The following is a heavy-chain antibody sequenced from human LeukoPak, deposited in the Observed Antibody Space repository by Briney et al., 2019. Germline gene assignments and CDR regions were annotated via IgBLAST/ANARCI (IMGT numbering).Heavy chain of an antibody. CDR1: GGTFSSYA. J-gene: IGHJ5*02. CDR2: IIPIFGTA. CDR3: AWPDWFDL. Sequence: SVKVSCKASGGTFSSYAISWVRQAPGQGLECMGRIIPIFGTANYAQKFQGRVTITPDKSTSTAYMELSSLRSEDTAVYYCAWPDWFDLWGQGTLLTVPS. V-gene: IGHV1-69*06.